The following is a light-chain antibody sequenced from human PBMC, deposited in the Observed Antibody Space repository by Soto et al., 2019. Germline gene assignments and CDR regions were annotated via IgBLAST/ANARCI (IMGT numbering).Light chain of an antibody. J-gene: IGLJ1*01. Sequence: QSVLAQPPSASGSPGQSVTISCTGTSSDVGGYNYVSWYQQHPGKAPKLMIYEVSKRPPGVPDRFSGSKSGNTASLTVSGLQAEDEADYYCNSYADSNKFVFGSGTKVTVL. CDR1: SSDVGGYNY. CDR2: EVS. V-gene: IGLV2-8*01. CDR3: NSYADSNKFV.